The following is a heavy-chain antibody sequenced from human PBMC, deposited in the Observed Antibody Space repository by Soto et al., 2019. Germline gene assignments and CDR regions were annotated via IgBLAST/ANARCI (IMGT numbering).Heavy chain of an antibody. D-gene: IGHD6-13*01. CDR3: ARWAAAGQAV. V-gene: IGHV1-69*02. J-gene: IGHJ4*03. CDR1: GGTFSSYT. CDR2: IIPILGIA. Sequence: QVQLVQSGAEVKKPGSSVKVSCKASGGTFSSYTISWVRQAPGQGREWMGRIIPILGIANYAQKVQGRVTITAGKAPGRVYVALSSPSCDDTAVYYCARWAAAGQAVWGQGTIVIFSS.